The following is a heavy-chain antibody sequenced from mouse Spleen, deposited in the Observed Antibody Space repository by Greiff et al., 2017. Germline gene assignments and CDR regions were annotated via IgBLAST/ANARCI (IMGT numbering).Heavy chain of an antibody. Sequence: QVQLQQSGAELVKPGASVKLSCKASGYTFTSYWMQWVKQRPGQGLEWIGEIDPSDSYTNYNQKFKGKATLTVDTSSSTAYMQLSSLTSEDSAVYYCAKTYYGNSAWFAYWGQGTLVTVSA. D-gene: IGHD2-10*01. CDR1: GYTFTSYW. CDR2: IDPSDSYT. J-gene: IGHJ3*01. V-gene: IGHV1-50*01. CDR3: AKTYYGNSAWFAY.